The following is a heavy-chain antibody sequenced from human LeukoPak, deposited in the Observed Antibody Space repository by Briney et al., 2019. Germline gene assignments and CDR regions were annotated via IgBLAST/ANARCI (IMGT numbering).Heavy chain of an antibody. J-gene: IGHJ3*02. CDR1: GYTFTGYY. CDR3: ARERYDILTGPGAFDI. CDR2: INPNSGGT. D-gene: IGHD3-9*01. V-gene: IGHV1-2*04. Sequence: GASVKVSCKASGYTFTGYYMHWVRQAPGQGLEWMGWINPNSGGTNYAQKFQGWVTMTRDTSISTAYMELSRLRSDDTAVYYCARERYDILTGPGAFDIWGQGTMVTVSS.